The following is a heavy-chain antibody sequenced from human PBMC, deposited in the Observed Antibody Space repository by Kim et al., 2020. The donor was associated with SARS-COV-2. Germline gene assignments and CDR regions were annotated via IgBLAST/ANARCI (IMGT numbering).Heavy chain of an antibody. Sequence: PSLKSRVTMSLDTSKTQCSLKLRSVTAADAAVYYCARHGGRWVRSQNFDFWGRGTLVTVSS. J-gene: IGHJ4*02. V-gene: IGHV4-59*08. CDR3: ARHGGRWVRSQNFDF. D-gene: IGHD5-12*01.